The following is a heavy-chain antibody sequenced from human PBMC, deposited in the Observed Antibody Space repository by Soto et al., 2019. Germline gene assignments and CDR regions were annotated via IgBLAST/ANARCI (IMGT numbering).Heavy chain of an antibody. CDR2: ISYDGSNK. Sequence: SGGSLRLSCAASGFTFSSYGMHWVRQAPGKGLEWVAVISYDGSNKYYADSVKGRFTISRDNSKNTLYLQMNSLRAEDTAVYYCAKDAPYSSGWTPNLWGQGTLVTVSS. J-gene: IGHJ4*02. CDR1: GFTFSSYG. V-gene: IGHV3-30*18. CDR3: AKDAPYSSGWTPNL. D-gene: IGHD6-19*01.